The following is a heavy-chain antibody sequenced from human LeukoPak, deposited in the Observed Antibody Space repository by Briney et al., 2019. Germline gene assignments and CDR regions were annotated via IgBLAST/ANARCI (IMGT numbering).Heavy chain of an antibody. V-gene: IGHV4-34*01. Sequence: SETLSLTCAVYGGSFSGYYWSWIRQPPGKWLEWIGEINHSGSTNYNPSLKSRVTISVDTSKNQFSLKLSSVTAADTAVYYCARRRWGFGELLIDYWGQGTLVTVSS. J-gene: IGHJ4*02. CDR1: GGSFSGYY. D-gene: IGHD3-10*01. CDR3: ARRRWGFGELLIDY. CDR2: INHSGST.